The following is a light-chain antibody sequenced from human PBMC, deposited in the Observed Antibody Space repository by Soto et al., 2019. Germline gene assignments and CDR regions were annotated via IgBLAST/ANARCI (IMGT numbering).Light chain of an antibody. CDR1: QRISSNF. CDR3: QMCDSAHALT. CDR2: GAS. J-gene: IGKJ4*01. Sequence: ETVLTQSPGTLSLSPGERATLSCRASQRISSNFLAWYQQKPGQAPRLLIYGASSRATGIPGRFSGSGSGTDFTLTISRLEPEDCAVYYCQMCDSAHALTFGGGTKLEIK. V-gene: IGKV3-20*01.